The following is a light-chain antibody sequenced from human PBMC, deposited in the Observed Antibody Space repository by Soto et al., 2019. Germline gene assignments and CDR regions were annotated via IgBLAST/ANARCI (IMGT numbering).Light chain of an antibody. Sequence: QTVVTQEPSLTVSPGGTVTLTCGSSTGAVTSGHYPYWFQQKPGQAPRTLIYDTSNKHSWTPARFSGSLLGGKAALTLSGAQPEDEAEYYVLLSYRGARVVFGGGTKLTVL. CDR1: TGAVTSGHY. J-gene: IGLJ2*01. CDR2: DTS. CDR3: LLSYRGARVV. V-gene: IGLV7-46*01.